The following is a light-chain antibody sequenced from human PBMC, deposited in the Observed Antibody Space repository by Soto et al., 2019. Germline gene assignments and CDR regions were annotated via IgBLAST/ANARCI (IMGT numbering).Light chain of an antibody. J-gene: IGKJ4*01. CDR1: QSISSW. CDR2: KAS. V-gene: IGKV1-5*03. CDR3: QQYDSYPLS. Sequence: DTPMTQSPSTLSASVGDRVTITCRASQSISSWLAWYQHKPGKAPNLLIYKASSLESGVPSRFSGSGSGTEFTLTVSSLQPDDFATYYCQQYDSYPLSFGGGTKVEIK.